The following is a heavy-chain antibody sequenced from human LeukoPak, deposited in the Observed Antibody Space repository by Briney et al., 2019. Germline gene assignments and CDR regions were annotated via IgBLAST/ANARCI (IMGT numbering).Heavy chain of an antibody. J-gene: IGHJ5*02. Sequence: GALLLSCAASGFTFSTYAMSWVRQVPEKGLEWVSAFSASGGITYYADSAKGRFTISRDNSRNTLYLQMNSLRAEDTAVYYCARTTYSSSSRWFDPWGQGTLVTVSS. V-gene: IGHV3-23*01. CDR2: FSASGGIT. D-gene: IGHD6-13*01. CDR1: GFTFSTYA. CDR3: ARTTYSSSSRWFDP.